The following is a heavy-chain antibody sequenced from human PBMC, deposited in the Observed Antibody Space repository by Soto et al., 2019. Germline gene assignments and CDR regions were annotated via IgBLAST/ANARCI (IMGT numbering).Heavy chain of an antibody. V-gene: IGHV4-31*03. J-gene: IGHJ5*02. Sequence: QVQLQESGPGLVKPSQTLSLTCTVSGGSISSGGYYWSWIRQHPGKGLEWIGYIYYSGSTYYNPSLKSRVTISVDTSKNQFSLKLSSVTAADTAVYYRARDHQILTAGEGDYWFDPWGQGTLVTVSS. CDR1: GGSISSGGYY. CDR3: ARDHQILTAGEGDYWFDP. D-gene: IGHD2-21*02. CDR2: IYYSGST.